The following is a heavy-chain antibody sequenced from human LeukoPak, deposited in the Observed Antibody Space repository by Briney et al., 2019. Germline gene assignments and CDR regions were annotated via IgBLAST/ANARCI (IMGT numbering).Heavy chain of an antibody. CDR1: GYTFTGYY. CDR2: INPNSGGT. CDR3: ARRFGYYGSGGPFDP. Sequence: ASVKVSCKASGYTFTGYYMHWVRQAPGQGLEWMGWINPNSGGTNYAQKFQGRVTMTRDTSISTAYMELSRLRSDDTAVYYCARRFGYYGSGGPFDPWGQGTLVTVSS. D-gene: IGHD3-10*01. V-gene: IGHV1-2*02. J-gene: IGHJ5*02.